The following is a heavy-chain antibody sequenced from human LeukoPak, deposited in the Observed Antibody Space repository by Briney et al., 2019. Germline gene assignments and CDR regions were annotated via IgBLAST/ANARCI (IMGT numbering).Heavy chain of an antibody. CDR3: ARHSYNYYGLDV. CDR2: SHYSGST. Sequence: SETLSLTCAVYGGSFSGYYWSWIRQPPGKGLEWIGYSHYSGSTNYNPSLKSRVTISVDTSKKQFSLKLSSVTAADTAVYYCARHSYNYYGLDVWGQGTTITVSS. J-gene: IGHJ6*02. CDR1: GGSFSGYY. V-gene: IGHV4-59*08.